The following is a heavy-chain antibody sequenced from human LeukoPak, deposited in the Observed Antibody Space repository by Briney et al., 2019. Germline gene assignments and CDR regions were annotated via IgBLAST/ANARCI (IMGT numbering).Heavy chain of an antibody. CDR3: ARVGGLERSFRSPLDAFDI. J-gene: IGHJ3*02. V-gene: IGHV4-59*08. CDR2: IYYSGST. D-gene: IGHD1-1*01. Sequence: SETLSLTCTVSGGSISSYYWSWIRQPPGKGLEWIGYIYYSGSTYYNPSLKSRVTISVDTSKNQFSLKLSSVTAADTAVYYCARVGGLERSFRSPLDAFDIWGQGTMVTVSS. CDR1: GGSISSYY.